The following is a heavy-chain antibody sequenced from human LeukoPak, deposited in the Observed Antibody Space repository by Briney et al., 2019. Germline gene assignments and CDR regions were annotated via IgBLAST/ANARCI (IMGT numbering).Heavy chain of an antibody. D-gene: IGHD6-6*01. CDR2: IIPIFGTA. J-gene: IGHJ3*02. Sequence: ASVKVSCKASGGTFSSYAISWVRQAPGQGLEWMGGIIPIFGTANYAQKFQGRVTITTDESTSTAYMELSSLRSEDTAVYYCARDSNIAARPDHGNDAFDIWGQGTMVTVSS. CDR1: GGTFSSYA. V-gene: IGHV1-69*05. CDR3: ARDSNIAARPDHGNDAFDI.